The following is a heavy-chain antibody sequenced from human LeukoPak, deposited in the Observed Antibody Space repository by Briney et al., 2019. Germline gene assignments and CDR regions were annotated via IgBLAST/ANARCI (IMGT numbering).Heavy chain of an antibody. CDR1: GGSISSYY. D-gene: IGHD3-22*01. CDR2: IYYSGST. CDR3: ARISPYYYDSRGAFDI. Sequence: SETLSLTCTVSGGSISSYYWSWIRQPPGKGLEWIGYIYYSGSTNYNPSLKSRVTISVDTSKNQFSLKLSSVTAADTAVYYCARISPYYYDSRGAFDIWGQGTMVTVSS. V-gene: IGHV4-59*01. J-gene: IGHJ3*02.